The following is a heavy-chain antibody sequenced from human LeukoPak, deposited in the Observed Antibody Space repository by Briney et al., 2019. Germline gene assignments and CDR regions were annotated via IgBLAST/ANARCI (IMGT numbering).Heavy chain of an antibody. V-gene: IGHV1-18*01. CDR2: ISAHNGNT. CDR1: GYTFTSHG. Sequence: ASVKVSCKASGYTFTSHGISWVRQAPGQGLEWMGWISAHNGNTNYAQKLQGRVTMTTDTSTSTAYMELRSLRSDDTAVYYCARAIGWGSDYYYYMDVWGKGTTVTVSS. CDR3: ARAIGWGSDYYYYMDV. J-gene: IGHJ6*03. D-gene: IGHD2-2*01.